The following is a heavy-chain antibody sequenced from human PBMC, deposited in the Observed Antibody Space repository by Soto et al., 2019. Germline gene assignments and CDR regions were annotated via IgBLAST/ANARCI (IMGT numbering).Heavy chain of an antibody. CDR2: IWYDGSNK. D-gene: IGHD4-17*01. CDR3: ARDLLTTVTTGVY. V-gene: IGHV3-33*01. J-gene: IGHJ4*02. Sequence: GGSLRLSCAASGFTFSSFSMHWVRQAPGKGLEWVAAIWYDGSNKYYADSVKGRFTISRDNAKSTAYLQMSSLRVEDTAVYFCARDLLTTVTTGVYWGQGTLVTVSS. CDR1: GFTFSSFS.